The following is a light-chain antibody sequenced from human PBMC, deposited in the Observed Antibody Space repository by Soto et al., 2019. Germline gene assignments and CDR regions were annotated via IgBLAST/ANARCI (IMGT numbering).Light chain of an antibody. V-gene: IGKV1-5*03. CDR1: HSINTW. CDR2: KAS. CDR3: QQYNRHSSYP. J-gene: IGKJ2*01. Sequence: DIQMTQSPSTLSASVGDRVTITCRASHSINTWLAWYQQKPGKAPKLLIYKASSLGSGVPSRFSGSGSGTDSTLPLGGQQPLAFAISYRQQYNRHSSYPFGHGTKLEIK.